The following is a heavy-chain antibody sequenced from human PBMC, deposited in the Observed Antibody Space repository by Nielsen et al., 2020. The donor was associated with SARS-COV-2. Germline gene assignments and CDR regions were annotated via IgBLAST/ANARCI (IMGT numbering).Heavy chain of an antibody. CDR2: ISWNSGSI. CDR1: GFTFDDYA. J-gene: IGHJ6*02. D-gene: IGHD3-10*01. V-gene: IGHV3-9*01. CDR3: AKDKAMVRGVIMDV. Sequence: SLKISCAASGFTFDDYAMHWVRQAPGKGLEWVLGISWNSGSIGYADSVKGRFTISRDNAKNSLYLQMNSLRAEDTALYYCAKDKAMVRGVIMDVWGQGTTVTVS.